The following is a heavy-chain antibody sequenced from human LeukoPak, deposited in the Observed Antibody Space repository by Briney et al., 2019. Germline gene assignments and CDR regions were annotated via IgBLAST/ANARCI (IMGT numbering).Heavy chain of an antibody. Sequence: GGSLRLSCAASGFTFSSSAMSWVRQVPGKGLEWVSATSYSGDGAYYADSVRGRFTASRDSSTNTYYLQMDSLRAEDTAVYYCAKESEGASPAYWGRGTLVTVSS. CDR2: TSYSGDGA. J-gene: IGHJ4*02. D-gene: IGHD3-16*01. CDR3: AKESEGASPAY. V-gene: IGHV3-23*01. CDR1: GFTFSSSA.